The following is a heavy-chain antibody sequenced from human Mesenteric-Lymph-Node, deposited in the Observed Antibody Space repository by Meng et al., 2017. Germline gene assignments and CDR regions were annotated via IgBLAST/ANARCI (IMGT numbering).Heavy chain of an antibody. J-gene: IGHJ4*02. Sequence: GESLKISCAASGFSFSSYWMTWVRQAPGKGLEWVATIKGDGSEKYYGDSVKGRFTISRDNAKNSLFLQMNSLRDEDTAVYYCARARIDSWGQGARVTVSS. V-gene: IGHV3-7*01. CDR3: ARARIDS. CDR1: GFSFSSYW. CDR2: IKGDGSEK.